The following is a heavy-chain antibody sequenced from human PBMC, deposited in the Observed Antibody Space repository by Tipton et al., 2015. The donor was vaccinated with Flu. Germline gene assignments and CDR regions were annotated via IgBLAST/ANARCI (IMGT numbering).Heavy chain of an antibody. CDR3: ARRDYSNYVSEPKSWFDP. CDR1: GGSISGFY. CDR2: IYYSGST. V-gene: IGHV4-59*08. J-gene: IGHJ5*02. Sequence: TLSLTCTVSGGSISGFYWSWIRQPPGKGLEWIGFIYYSGSTNYNPSLRSRVTISVDTSKNQFSLKLTSVTAADTAVYYCARRDYSNYVSEPKSWFDPWGQGILVTVSS. D-gene: IGHD4-11*01.